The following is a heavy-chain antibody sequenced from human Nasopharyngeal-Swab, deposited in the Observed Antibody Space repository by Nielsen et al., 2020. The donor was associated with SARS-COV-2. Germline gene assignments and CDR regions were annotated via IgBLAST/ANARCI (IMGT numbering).Heavy chain of an antibody. J-gene: IGHJ4*02. D-gene: IGHD3-3*01. CDR2: ISAYNGNT. Sequence: ASVKVSCKASGYTFTSYGISWVRQAPGQGLEWMGWISAYNGNTKYSQKFQGRVTITRDTSASTAYMELSSLRSEDTAVYYCARSWEWGGYGAKEYYFDYWGQGTLVTVSS. V-gene: IGHV1-18*01. CDR3: ARSWEWGGYGAKEYYFDY. CDR1: GYTFTSYG.